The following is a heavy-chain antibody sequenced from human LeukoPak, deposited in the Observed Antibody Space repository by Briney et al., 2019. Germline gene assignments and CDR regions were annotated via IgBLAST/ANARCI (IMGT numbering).Heavy chain of an antibody. J-gene: IGHJ5*02. D-gene: IGHD6-13*01. V-gene: IGHV3-66*02. CDR3: HSSSYPTNWFDP. CDR2: IYSGGST. CDR1: GFTVSSNY. Sequence: GGSLRLSCAASGFTVSSNYMSWVRQAPGKGLEWVSVIYSGGSTYYADSVKGRFTISRDNSKNTLYLQMNSLRAEDKAVYYCHSSSYPTNWFDPWGQGTLVTVSS.